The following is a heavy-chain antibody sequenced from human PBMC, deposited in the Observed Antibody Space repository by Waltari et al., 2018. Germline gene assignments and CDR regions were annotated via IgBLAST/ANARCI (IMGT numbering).Heavy chain of an antibody. V-gene: IGHV3-30*18. D-gene: IGHD3-10*01. J-gene: IGHJ4*02. CDR2: ISDDGGDK. CDR3: AKDVSFFYGSGRFDH. CDR1: GFAFSTYG. Sequence: QVHLVESGGGVAQPGRSLRLPCSASGFAFSTYGLHWIRQSPGKGLEWVAVISDDGGDKYYRDSVKGRFTISRDNSKNTLYLQMNSLKIDDTAIYYCAKDVSFFYGSGRFDHWGQGTLVTVS.